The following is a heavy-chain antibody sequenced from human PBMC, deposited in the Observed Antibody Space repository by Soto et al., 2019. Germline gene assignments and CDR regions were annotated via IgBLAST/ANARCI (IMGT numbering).Heavy chain of an antibody. CDR1: GFTFSSYG. D-gene: IGHD2-2*01. V-gene: IGHV3-33*01. J-gene: IGHJ5*02. Sequence: QVQLVESGGGVVQPGRSLRLSCAASGFTFSSYGMHWVRQAPGKGLEWVAVIWYDGSNKYYADSVKGRFTISRDNSKNTLYLQMNGLRAEDTAVYYCARDQVVPIPNWFDPWGQGTLVTVSS. CDR3: ARDQVVPIPNWFDP. CDR2: IWYDGSNK.